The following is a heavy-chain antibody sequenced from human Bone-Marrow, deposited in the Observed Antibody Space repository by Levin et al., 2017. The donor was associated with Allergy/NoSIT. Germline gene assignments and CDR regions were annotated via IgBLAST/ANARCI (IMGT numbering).Heavy chain of an antibody. Sequence: GESLKISCKASGYAFTSYNIHWVRQAPGQGLEWMGVIYPGGGTTSPAQKFQGRVTMTRDTSTSTVYMELSSLRSEDTAVYYCARGRVRQIWSPNFDYWGQGTLVTVS. CDR1: GYAFTSYN. J-gene: IGHJ4*02. D-gene: IGHD5-18*01. CDR2: IYPGGGTT. V-gene: IGHV1-46*01. CDR3: ARGRVRQIWSPNFDY.